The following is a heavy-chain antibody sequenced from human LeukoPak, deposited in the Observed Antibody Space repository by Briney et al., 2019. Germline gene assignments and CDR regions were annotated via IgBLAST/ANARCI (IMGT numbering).Heavy chain of an antibody. CDR2: IYYSGNT. CDR3: ARENLGIRACDM. V-gene: IGHV4-59*11. Sequence: ASETLFLACSVSGGSMRSHFWSWSRKSPGKGLELIGYIYYSGNTNYNPSLKSRVTISVDTSKNQFSLMLRSVTAADTAVYYCARENLGIRACDMWGRGTVVTVSS. D-gene: IGHD7-27*01. CDR1: GGSMRSHF. J-gene: IGHJ3*02.